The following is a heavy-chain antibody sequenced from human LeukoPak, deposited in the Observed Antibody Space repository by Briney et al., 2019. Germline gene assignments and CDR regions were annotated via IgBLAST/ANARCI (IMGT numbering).Heavy chain of an antibody. D-gene: IGHD2-15*01. CDR2: ISSSGSTI. CDR3: ERKSGYCSGGSCYYYFDY. CDR1: GFTFSSYE. Sequence: GGSLRLSCAASGFTFSSYEMKWVRQAPGKWLELVSYISSSGSTIYYADSVKGRFTISRDNAKNSLYMQMNRLRGEDTAVYYCERKSGYCSGGSCYYYFDYWGQGTLVTVSS. J-gene: IGHJ4*02. V-gene: IGHV3-48*03.